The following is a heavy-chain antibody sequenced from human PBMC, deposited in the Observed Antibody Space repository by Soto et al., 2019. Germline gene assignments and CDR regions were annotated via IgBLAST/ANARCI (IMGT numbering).Heavy chain of an antibody. CDR1: GGTFSSYT. J-gene: IGHJ2*01. V-gene: IGHV1-69*12. Sequence: QVQLVQSGAEVKKPGSSVTVSCKASGGTFSSYTISWVRQAPGQGLEWMGGIIPIFGTANYAQKFQGGVTITADESTSTAYMELSSLRSEDTAVYYCARGNHRWLQLWYFGLWGRGTLVTVSS. CDR3: ARGNHRWLQLWYFGL. D-gene: IGHD5-12*01. CDR2: IIPIFGTA.